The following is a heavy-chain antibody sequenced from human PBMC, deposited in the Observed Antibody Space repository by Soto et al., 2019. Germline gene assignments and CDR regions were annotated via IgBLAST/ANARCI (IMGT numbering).Heavy chain of an antibody. Sequence: QVQLQESGPGLVKPSQTLSLTCTVSGGSISSNDYCWSWIRQHPGKGLEWIGYIYYSGSTYHNPSLKGRVTISVDTSKKQFSLKLSSVTAADTAVYYCARGILYASSGRYYFDFWGHGALVTVSS. CDR1: GGSISSNDYC. J-gene: IGHJ4*01. D-gene: IGHD3-22*01. V-gene: IGHV4-31*03. CDR3: ARGILYASSGRYYFDF. CDR2: IYYSGST.